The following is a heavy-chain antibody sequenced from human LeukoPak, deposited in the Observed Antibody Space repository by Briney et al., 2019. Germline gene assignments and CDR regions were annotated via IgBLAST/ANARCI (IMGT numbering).Heavy chain of an antibody. J-gene: IGHJ4*02. CDR3: ARGVYDILTLDY. CDR2: INPSGGST. V-gene: IGHV1-46*01. D-gene: IGHD3-9*01. CDR1: GYTFTGYY. Sequence: ASVKVSCRASGYTFTGYYMHWVRQAPGQGLEWMGIINPSGGSTSYAQKFQGRVTMTRDTSTSTVYMELSSLRSEDTAVYYCARGVYDILTLDYWGQGTLVTVSS.